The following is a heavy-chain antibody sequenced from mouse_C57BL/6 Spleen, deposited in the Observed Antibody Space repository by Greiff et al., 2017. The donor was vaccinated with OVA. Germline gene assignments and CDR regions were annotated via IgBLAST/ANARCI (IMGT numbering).Heavy chain of an antibody. CDR3: TRGHYYGSSYGYLDD. CDR1: GYTFTDYE. V-gene: IGHV1-15*01. J-gene: IGHJ2*01. CDR2: IDPETGGT. D-gene: IGHD1-1*01. Sequence: QVQLQQSGAELVRPGASVTLSCKASGYTFTDYEMHWVKQTPVHGLEWIGAIDPETGGTAYNQKFKGKAILTADKSSSTAYMELRSLTSEDSAVYDCTRGHYYGSSYGYLDDWGQGTTLTVSS.